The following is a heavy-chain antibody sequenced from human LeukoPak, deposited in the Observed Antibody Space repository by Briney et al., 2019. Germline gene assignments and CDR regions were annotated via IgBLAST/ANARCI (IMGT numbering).Heavy chain of an antibody. V-gene: IGHV4-61*01. CDR2: IYYSGST. D-gene: IGHD4-11*01. J-gene: IGHJ4*02. CDR1: GGSVSSGSYY. Sequence: SETRSLTCTVSGGSVSSGSYYWSWIRQPPGKGLEWIGYIYYSGSTNYNPSLKSRVTISVDTSKNQFSLKLSSVTAADTAVYYCARDQGLQFDYWGQGTLVTVSS. CDR3: ARDQGLQFDY.